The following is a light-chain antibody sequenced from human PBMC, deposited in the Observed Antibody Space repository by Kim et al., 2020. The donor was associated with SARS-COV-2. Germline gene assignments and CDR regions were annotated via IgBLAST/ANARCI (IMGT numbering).Light chain of an antibody. CDR1: SNNVGNEG. V-gene: IGLV10-54*04. CDR2: RNN. CDR3: SAWDTTLSAWV. J-gene: IGLJ3*02. Sequence: QAGLTQPPSVSKGLRQTATLTCTGNSNNVGNEGAVWLQQNQGHPPKLLSYRNNNRPSGISERFSASRSGNTASLTITGLQPEDEADYYCSAWDTTLSAWVFGGGTQLTVL.